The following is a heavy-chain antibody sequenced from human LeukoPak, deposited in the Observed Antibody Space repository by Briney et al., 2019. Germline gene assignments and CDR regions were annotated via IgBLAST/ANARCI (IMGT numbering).Heavy chain of an antibody. V-gene: IGHV4-39*01. Sequence: PSETLSLTCTVSGGSISSSSYYWGWIRQPPGKGLEWIVSIYYSGSTYYNPSLKRRVTISVDTSKNQFSLKLSSVTAADTAVYYCARRGIVVVPAAKNWFDPWGQGTLVTVSS. J-gene: IGHJ5*02. D-gene: IGHD2-2*01. CDR3: ARRGIVVVPAAKNWFDP. CDR2: IYYSGST. CDR1: GGSISSSSYY.